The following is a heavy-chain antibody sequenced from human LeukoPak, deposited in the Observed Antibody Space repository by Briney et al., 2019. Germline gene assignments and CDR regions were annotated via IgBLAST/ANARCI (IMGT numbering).Heavy chain of an antibody. CDR1: GYTFTGYY. CDR2: INPNSGGT. D-gene: IGHD6-19*01. Sequence: ASVKVSCKASGYTFTGYYMHWVRQAPGQGLEWMGWINPNSGGTNYAQEFQGRVTMTRDTSISTAYMELSRLRSDDTAVYYCARAEESSGWSPPVAFDPWGQGTLVTVSS. V-gene: IGHV1-2*02. CDR3: ARAEESSGWSPPVAFDP. J-gene: IGHJ5*02.